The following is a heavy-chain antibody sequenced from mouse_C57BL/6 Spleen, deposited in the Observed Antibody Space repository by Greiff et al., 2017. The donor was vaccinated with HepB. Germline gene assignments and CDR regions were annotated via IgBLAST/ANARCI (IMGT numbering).Heavy chain of an antibody. CDR1: GFTFSSYG. Sequence: EVQGVESGGDLVKPGGSLKLSCAASGFTFSSYGMSWVRQTPDKRLEWVATISSGGSYTYYPDSVKGRFTISRDNAKNTLYLQMSSLKSEDTAMYYCARRLRDWYFDVWGTGTTVTVSS. V-gene: IGHV5-6*01. J-gene: IGHJ1*03. CDR2: ISSGGSYT. D-gene: IGHD1-1*01. CDR3: ARRLRDWYFDV.